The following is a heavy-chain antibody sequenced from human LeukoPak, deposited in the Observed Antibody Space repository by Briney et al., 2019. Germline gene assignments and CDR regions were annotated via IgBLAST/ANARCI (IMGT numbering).Heavy chain of an antibody. CDR3: ARGRLTTPNWFGP. CDR1: GDSISTYY. J-gene: IGHJ5*02. CDR2: LYNSGNT. V-gene: IGHV4-59*01. Sequence: SETLSLTCTVSGDSISTYYWTWIRQPPRKGLEWLGYLYNSGNTNYNPSLKSRVTMSVDTSKNHFSLRLTSVTAADTAVYYCARGRLTTPNWFGPWGQGILVTVSS. D-gene: IGHD1/OR15-1a*01.